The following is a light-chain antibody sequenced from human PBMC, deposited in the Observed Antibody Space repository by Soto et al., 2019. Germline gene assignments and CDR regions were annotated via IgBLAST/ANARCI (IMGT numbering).Light chain of an antibody. CDR1: SSDVGGYNY. J-gene: IGLJ2*01. CDR3: SSYTSSSILV. Sequence: QSALTQPASVSGSPGQSITISCTGTSSDVGGYNYVSWYQQHPGKAPKLIIYDVNHRPSGVSNRFSGSKSGNTASLTISVLQAEDEADYYCSSYTSSSILVFGGGTKLTFL. V-gene: IGLV2-14*03. CDR2: DVN.